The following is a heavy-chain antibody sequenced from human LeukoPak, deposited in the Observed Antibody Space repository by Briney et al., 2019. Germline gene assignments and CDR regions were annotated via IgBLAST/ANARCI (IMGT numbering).Heavy chain of an antibody. Sequence: GGSLRLSCAASGFTFSSYAMHWVRQAPGKGLEWVAVISYDGSNKYYADSVKGRFTISRDNSKNTLYLQMNSLRAEDTAVYYCAKAHLTVVTPIGYWGQGTLVTVSS. V-gene: IGHV3-30*04. J-gene: IGHJ4*02. CDR2: ISYDGSNK. CDR3: AKAHLTVVTPIGY. D-gene: IGHD4-23*01. CDR1: GFTFSSYA.